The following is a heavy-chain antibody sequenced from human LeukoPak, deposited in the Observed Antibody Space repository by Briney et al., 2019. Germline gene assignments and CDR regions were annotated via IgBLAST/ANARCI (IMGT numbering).Heavy chain of an antibody. V-gene: IGHV4-39*01. J-gene: IGHJ5*02. CDR1: GGSISSYY. Sequence: SETLSLTCTVSGGSISSYYWGWIRQPPGKGLEWIGSISYSGSTYYNPSLKSRVTISVDTSKNQFSLKLSSVTAADTAVYYCARREGYEGWFDPWGQGTLVTVSS. CDR2: ISYSGST. CDR3: ARREGYEGWFDP. D-gene: IGHD5-12*01.